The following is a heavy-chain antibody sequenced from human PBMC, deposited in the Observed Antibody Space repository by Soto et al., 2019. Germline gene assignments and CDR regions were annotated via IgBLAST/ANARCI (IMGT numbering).Heavy chain of an antibody. J-gene: IGHJ3*02. CDR3: ATESLEGVFDI. D-gene: IGHD3-16*01. CDR2: INPSGGST. CDR1: GYTFTSYY. V-gene: IGHV1-46*03. Sequence: ASVKVSCKASGYTFTSYYMHWVRQAPGQGLEWMGIINPSGGSTSYAQKFQGRVTMTRDTSTSTVYMELSSLRSEDTAVYYCATESLEGVFDIWGQGTRVTVSS.